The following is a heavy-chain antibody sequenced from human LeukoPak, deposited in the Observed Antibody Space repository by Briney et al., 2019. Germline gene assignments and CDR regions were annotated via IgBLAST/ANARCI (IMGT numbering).Heavy chain of an antibody. CDR2: ISGSGGST. Sequence: GGSLRLSCAASGFTFSSYAMSWARQAPGKGLEWVSAISGSGGSTYYADSVKGRFTISRDNSKNTLYLQMNSLRAEDTAVYYCAKAEYDFWSGPDYWGQGTLVTVSS. J-gene: IGHJ4*02. V-gene: IGHV3-23*01. CDR3: AKAEYDFWSGPDY. D-gene: IGHD3-3*01. CDR1: GFTFSSYA.